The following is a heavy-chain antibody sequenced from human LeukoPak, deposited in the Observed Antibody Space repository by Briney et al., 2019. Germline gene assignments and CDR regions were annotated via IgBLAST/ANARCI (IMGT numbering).Heavy chain of an antibody. CDR1: GGTFSSYA. CDR3: ARDPHYGDYHNPEGYYYYGMDV. D-gene: IGHD4-17*01. Sequence: SVKVSCTASGGTFSSYAISWVRQAPGQGLEWMGGIIPIFGIANYAQKFQGRVTITADKSTSTAYMELSSLRSEDTAVYYCARDPHYGDYHNPEGYYYYGMDVWGQGTTVTVSS. V-gene: IGHV1-69*10. J-gene: IGHJ6*02. CDR2: IIPIFGIA.